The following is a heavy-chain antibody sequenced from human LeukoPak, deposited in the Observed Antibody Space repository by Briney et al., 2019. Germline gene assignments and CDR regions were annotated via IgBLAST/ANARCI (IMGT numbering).Heavy chain of an antibody. Sequence: AGGSLRLSCVASGFTFNSYPMHWVRQTPGTGLEWVAVISFDDKIQKYADSVKGRFTISRGVSKNTLYLQMNGLRPDDTAAYYCARDLFRGAPDYFDYWGRGTLVTVSS. J-gene: IGHJ4*02. D-gene: IGHD1-26*01. CDR1: GFTFNSYP. CDR2: ISFDDKIQ. CDR3: ARDLFRGAPDYFDY. V-gene: IGHV3-30*04.